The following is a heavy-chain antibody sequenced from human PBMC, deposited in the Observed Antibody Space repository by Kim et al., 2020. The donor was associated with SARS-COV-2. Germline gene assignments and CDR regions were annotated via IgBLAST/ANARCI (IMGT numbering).Heavy chain of an antibody. CDR3: TAEYSSSSEYYYYYYGMDV. CDR2: IKSKTDGGTT. CDR1: GFTFSNAW. D-gene: IGHD6-6*01. Sequence: GGSLRLSCAASGFTFSNAWMSWVRQAPGKGLEWVGRIKSKTDGGTTDYAAPVKGRFTISRDDSKNTLYLQMNSLKTEDTAVYYCTAEYSSSSEYYYYYYGMDVWGQGTTVTVSS. V-gene: IGHV3-15*01. J-gene: IGHJ6*02.